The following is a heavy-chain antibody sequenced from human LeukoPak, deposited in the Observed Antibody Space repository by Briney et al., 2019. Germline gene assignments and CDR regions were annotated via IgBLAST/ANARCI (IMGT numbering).Heavy chain of an antibody. V-gene: IGHV4-30-4*01. D-gene: IGHD6-13*01. J-gene: IGHJ4*02. CDR3: ARVQAAAGSENLDY. Sequence: SETLSLTCTVSGGSISSGDYYWSWIRQPPGKGLEWIGYIYYSGSTYYNPSLKSRVTISVDTSKNQFSLKLSSVTAADTAVYYCARVQAAAGSENLDYWGQGTLVTVSS. CDR1: GGSISSGDYY. CDR2: IYYSGST.